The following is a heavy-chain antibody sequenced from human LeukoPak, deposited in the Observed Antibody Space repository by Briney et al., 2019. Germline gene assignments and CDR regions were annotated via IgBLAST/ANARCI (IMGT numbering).Heavy chain of an antibody. J-gene: IGHJ6*02. D-gene: IGHD1-26*01. CDR2: IRTKIEGETT. V-gene: IGHV3-15*01. CDR3: TTERNWELLRPYGLDI. Sequence: GGSLRLSCPASGFNFNYVWMNWVRQAPGKGLEWVGRIRTKIEGETTDYAAPVKGRFTISRDDSKTTLFLQMNSLKTEDSAVYYCTTERNWELLRPYGLDIWGQGTTVTVSS. CDR1: GFNFNYVW.